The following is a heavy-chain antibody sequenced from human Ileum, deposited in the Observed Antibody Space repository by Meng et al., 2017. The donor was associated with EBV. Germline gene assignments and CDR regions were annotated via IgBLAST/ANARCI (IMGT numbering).Heavy chain of an antibody. J-gene: IGHJ4*01. CDR2: INADNGNT. CDR3: ARVERGVKFDK. D-gene: IGHD2-21*01. CDR1: GYTFSNYA. Sequence: VQLLQSGAAVKKPGASVKLSCKASGYTFSNYAIHWVRQAPGQRPEWMGWINADNGNTKYSQKFQGRVTITRNTPASTVYMDVRSLRSEDTAVYFCARVERGVKFDKWGQGTLVTVSS. V-gene: IGHV1-3*01.